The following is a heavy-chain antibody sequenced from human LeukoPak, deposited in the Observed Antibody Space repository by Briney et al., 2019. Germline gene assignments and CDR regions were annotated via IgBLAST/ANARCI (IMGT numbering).Heavy chain of an antibody. CDR2: INPNTGDT. J-gene: IGHJ3*02. D-gene: IGHD6-19*01. V-gene: IGHV1-2*02. CDR3: ARDVYSSGWTDAFQN. Sequence: GASVKVSCKASGYTFSGYYIHWVRQAPGQGLEWMGWINPNTGDTNYAQKFQGRVTMTRDTSITTADMEVGSLRSDDTAVYYCARDVYSSGWTDAFQNWGQGTLVTVSS. CDR1: GYTFSGYY.